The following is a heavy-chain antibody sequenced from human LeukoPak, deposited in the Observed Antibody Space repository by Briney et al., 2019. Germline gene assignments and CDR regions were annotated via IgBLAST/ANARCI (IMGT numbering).Heavy chain of an antibody. D-gene: IGHD6-19*01. J-gene: IGHJ4*02. CDR3: AKAEQWLVLYYFDY. V-gene: IGHV3-30*18. Sequence: PGGSLRLSCAASGFTFSSYGMHWVRQAPGKGLEWVAVISYDGSNKYYADSVKGRFTISRDNSKNTLYLQMNSLRAEDTAVYYCAKAEQWLVLYYFDYWGQGTLVTVSS. CDR2: ISYDGSNK. CDR1: GFTFSSYG.